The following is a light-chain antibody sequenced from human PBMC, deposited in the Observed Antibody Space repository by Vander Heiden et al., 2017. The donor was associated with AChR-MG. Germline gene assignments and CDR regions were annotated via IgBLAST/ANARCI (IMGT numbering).Light chain of an antibody. Sequence: QSVLTPPPSVSGAPGQRVTISCTGSSSNIGAGYDVHWYQQLPGTAPKLLIYGNSNRPSGVPDRFSASKSDTSASLAITGLQGEDEADYYCQSYDSSLSGYVVFGGGTKLTVL. J-gene: IGLJ2*01. CDR1: SSNIGAGYD. CDR3: QSYDSSLSGYVV. V-gene: IGLV1-40*01. CDR2: GNS.